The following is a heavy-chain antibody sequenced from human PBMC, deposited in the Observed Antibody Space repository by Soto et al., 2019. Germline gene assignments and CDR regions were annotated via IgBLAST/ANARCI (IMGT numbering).Heavy chain of an antibody. J-gene: IGHJ4*02. CDR2: IYYSGST. V-gene: IGHV4-31*03. CDR3: ARERDCSSTSCYSDY. CDR1: GGSISSGGYY. Sequence: QVQLQESGPGLVKPSQTLSLTCTVSGGSISSGGYYWSWIRQHPGKGLEWIGYIYYSGSTYYNPSLKNRVTISVDTSKNQFSLKLSSVTAADTAVYYCARERDCSSTSCYSDYWGQGTLVTVSS. D-gene: IGHD2-2*01.